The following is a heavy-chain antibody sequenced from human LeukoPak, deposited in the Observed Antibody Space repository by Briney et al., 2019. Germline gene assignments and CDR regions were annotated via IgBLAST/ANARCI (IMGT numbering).Heavy chain of an antibody. J-gene: IGHJ4*02. D-gene: IGHD3-22*01. CDR1: GFTFSSYA. CDR3: AKHRTYYYDSSGYYFDY. CDR2: ISGSGGST. V-gene: IGHV3-23*01. Sequence: GGSLRLSCAASGFTFSSYAMSWVRQAPGKGLEWVSAISGSGGSTYYADSVKGRFTISRDNSKNTLYLQMNSLRAEDTAVYYCAKHRTYYYDSSGYYFDYWGQGALVTVSS.